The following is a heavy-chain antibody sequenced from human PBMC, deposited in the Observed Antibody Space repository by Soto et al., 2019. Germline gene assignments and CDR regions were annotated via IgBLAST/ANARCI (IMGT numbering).Heavy chain of an antibody. J-gene: IGHJ4*02. CDR2: INPNGDTT. Sequence: ASVKVSCKASGYTFTNYYIHWVRQAPGQGLEWIGVINPNGDTTTYAQKFQDRVAMTRDTSTSTVYMELSSLRSEDTAVYYCARGEGGPRWGSIDYWGQGTLVTVSS. CDR3: ARGEGGPRWGSIDY. CDR1: GYTFTNYY. D-gene: IGHD2-21*01. V-gene: IGHV1-46*01.